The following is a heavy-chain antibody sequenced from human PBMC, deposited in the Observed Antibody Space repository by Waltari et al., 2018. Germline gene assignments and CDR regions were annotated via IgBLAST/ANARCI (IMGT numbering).Heavy chain of an antibody. D-gene: IGHD6-13*01. CDR3: TSERGYSSSWYRDY. Sequence: EVQLVESGGGLVQPGRSLRLSCTASGFTFGDYAMSWFRQAPGEGLGWVGFMKRKTRGGTAEYSACVKGRCTVARDASKSSAYLQLNSLKTQDTAVYYCTSERGYSSSWYRDYWGQGTLVTVSS. V-gene: IGHV3-49*01. CDR2: MKRKTRGGTA. CDR1: GFTFGDYA. J-gene: IGHJ4*02.